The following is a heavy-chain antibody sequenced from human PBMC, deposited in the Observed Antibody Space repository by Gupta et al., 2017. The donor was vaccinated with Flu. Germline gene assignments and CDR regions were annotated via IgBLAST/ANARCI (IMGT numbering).Heavy chain of an antibody. CDR3: ARGRGRIIIFGVAMDYFDY. Sequence: ISQVPGKGLEWIGGINHSGSSDYNPSLKSRVTVSKDTSKKQVSLKLSSVTAADTAVYYCARGRGRIIIFGVAMDYFDYWGQGTLVAVSS. CDR2: INHSGSS. J-gene: IGHJ4*02. D-gene: IGHD3-3*02. V-gene: IGHV4-34*01.